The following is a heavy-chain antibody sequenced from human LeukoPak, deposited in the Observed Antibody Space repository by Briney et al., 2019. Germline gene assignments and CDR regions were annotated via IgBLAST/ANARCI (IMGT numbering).Heavy chain of an antibody. V-gene: IGHV3-7*04. CDR1: GLTFSNNW. J-gene: IGHJ4*02. Sequence: GGSLRLSCAASGLTFSNNWMSWVRQAPGKGLEWVANIKQDGSGTYYVDSVKGRFTISRDNAKNSLYLQMNSLRAEDTAVYYCARVNGAYGGPFDYWGQGSLVTVSS. D-gene: IGHD4-17*01. CDR3: ARVNGAYGGPFDY. CDR2: IKQDGSGT.